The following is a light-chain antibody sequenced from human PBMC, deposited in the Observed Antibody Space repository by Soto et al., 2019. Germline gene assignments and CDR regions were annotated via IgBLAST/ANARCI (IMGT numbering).Light chain of an antibody. CDR2: EVS. J-gene: IGLJ2*01. Sequence: QSALTQPASVSGSPGQSITISCTGTSSDVGGYNYVSWYQQHPGKAPKLMIYEVSNRPSGVSNRFSGSKSGNTASLTICGLQAEDEADYYSSSYTSSSTHVVFGGGTKLTVL. V-gene: IGLV2-14*01. CDR1: SSDVGGYNY. CDR3: SSYTSSSTHVV.